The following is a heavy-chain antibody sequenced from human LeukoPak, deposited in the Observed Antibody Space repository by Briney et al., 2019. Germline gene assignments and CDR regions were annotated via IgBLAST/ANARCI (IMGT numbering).Heavy chain of an antibody. CDR2: IWYDGSNK. J-gene: IGHJ4*02. D-gene: IGHD6-6*01. V-gene: IGHV3-33*01. CDR1: GFTFSSYG. Sequence: PGGSLRLSCAASGFTFSSYGMHWVSQAPGKGLEWVAVIWYDGSNKYYADSVKGRFTISRDNSKNTLYLQMNSLRAEDTAVYYCARDSSSAGSFDYWGQGTLVTVSS. CDR3: ARDSSSAGSFDY.